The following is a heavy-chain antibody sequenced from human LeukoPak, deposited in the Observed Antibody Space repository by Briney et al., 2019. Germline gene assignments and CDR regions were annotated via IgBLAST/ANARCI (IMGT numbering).Heavy chain of an antibody. CDR3: ARPPRYYYDSSGYYYDDAFDI. Sequence: SETLSLTCSVSGYSISSGYYWGWIRQPPGKGLEWIGSIYHSGSTYYNPSLKSRVTISVDTSKNQFSLKLSSVTAADTAVYYCARPPRYYYDSSGYYYDDAFDIWGQGTMVTVSS. J-gene: IGHJ3*02. V-gene: IGHV4-38-2*02. D-gene: IGHD3-22*01. CDR2: IYHSGST. CDR1: GYSISSGYY.